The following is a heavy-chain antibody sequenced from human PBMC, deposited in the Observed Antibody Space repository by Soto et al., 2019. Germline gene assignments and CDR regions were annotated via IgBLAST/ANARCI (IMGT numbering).Heavy chain of an antibody. D-gene: IGHD3-22*01. J-gene: IGHJ4*02. CDR1: GYTFTSYY. CDR3: AREIVVGATFDY. V-gene: IGHV1-46*03. CDR2: INPSGGST. Sequence: QVQLVQSGAEVKKPGASVKVSCKASGYTFTSYYMHWVRQAPGQGLEWMGIINPSGGSTSYAQKFQGRVTMTRDTSTSTVYRELSSLRSEDTAVYYCAREIVVGATFDYWGQGTLVTVSS.